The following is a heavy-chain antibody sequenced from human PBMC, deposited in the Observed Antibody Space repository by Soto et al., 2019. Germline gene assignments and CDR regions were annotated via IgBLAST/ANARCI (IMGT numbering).Heavy chain of an antibody. CDR2: IYHSGDT. Sequence: SKTLSLTCTVSGGSIRSYYWSWIRQPPGKGLEWIGYIYHSGDTNYNPSLKSRVTISVDTSKNQFSLKLSSVTAADTAVYYCARRYYDSSGYFRFDYWGQGALVTVSS. CDR3: ARRYYDSSGYFRFDY. J-gene: IGHJ4*02. D-gene: IGHD3-22*01. CDR1: GGSIRSYY. V-gene: IGHV4-59*01.